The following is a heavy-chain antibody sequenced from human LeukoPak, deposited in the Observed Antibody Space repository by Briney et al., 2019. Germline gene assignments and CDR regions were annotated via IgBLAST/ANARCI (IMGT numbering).Heavy chain of an antibody. V-gene: IGHV4-4*07. D-gene: IGHD6-13*01. Sequence: SETLPLTCTVSGGSISSYYWSWIRQPAGKGLEWIGRIYTSGSTNYNPSLKSRVTMSVDTSKNQFSLKLSSVTAADTAVYYCARSPLYSSSWYDFDYWGQGTLVTVSS. CDR3: ARSPLYSSSWYDFDY. J-gene: IGHJ4*02. CDR2: IYTSGST. CDR1: GGSISSYY.